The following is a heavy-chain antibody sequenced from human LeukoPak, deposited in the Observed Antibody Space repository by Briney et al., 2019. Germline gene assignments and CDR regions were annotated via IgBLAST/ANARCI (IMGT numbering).Heavy chain of an antibody. CDR2: INHSGST. CDR1: GFTFSSYW. CDR3: ARAIVGMVESN. Sequence: GSLRLSCAASGFTFSSYWMSWVRQAPGKGLEWIGEINHSGSTNYNPSLKSRVTLSVDTSKNQFSLKLRSVTAADTAVYYCARAIVGMVESNWGQGTLVTVSS. V-gene: IGHV4-34*01. J-gene: IGHJ4*02. D-gene: IGHD1-26*01.